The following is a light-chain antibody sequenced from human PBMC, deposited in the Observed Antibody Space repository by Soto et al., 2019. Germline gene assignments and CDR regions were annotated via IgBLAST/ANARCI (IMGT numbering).Light chain of an antibody. CDR3: HQFGYSPQT. CDR1: QSLSVSY. V-gene: IGKV3-20*01. J-gene: IGKJ1*01. Sequence: EIVLTQSPGTLSLSPGDRATLSCRASQSLSVSYIAWYQQRPGQAPRLLIYGTSTRATGIPDRFSGSGSGTDFTLAISRLEPEDFAVYYCHQFGYSPQTFGQGTTVDI. CDR2: GTS.